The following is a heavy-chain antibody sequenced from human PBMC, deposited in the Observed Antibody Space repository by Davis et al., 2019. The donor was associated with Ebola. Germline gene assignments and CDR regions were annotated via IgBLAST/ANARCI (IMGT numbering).Heavy chain of an antibody. D-gene: IGHD4-17*01. J-gene: IGHJ4*02. CDR1: GFTFSSYG. V-gene: IGHV3-30*18. Sequence: GGSLRLSCAASGFTFSSYGMHWVRQAPGKGLEWVAVISYDGSNKYYADSVKGRFTISRDNSKNTLYLQMNSLRAEDTAVYYCAKDRRDYGDYFDYWGQGSLVTVSS. CDR3: AKDRRDYGDYFDY. CDR2: ISYDGSNK.